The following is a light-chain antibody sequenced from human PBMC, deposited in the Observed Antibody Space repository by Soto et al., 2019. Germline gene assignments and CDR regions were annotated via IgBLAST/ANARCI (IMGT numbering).Light chain of an antibody. CDR1: QSVSSH. CDR3: VQRTTWPWT. CDR2: DAS. V-gene: IGKV3-11*01. Sequence: EIVLTQSPGTLSLSPGERATLSCRASQSVSSHLAWYQQKPGQAPRLLIYDASNRATGIPARFSCSGSGTDFPLTISSLEPEDFAVYHCVQRTTWPWTCGQGSKVDIK. J-gene: IGKJ1*01.